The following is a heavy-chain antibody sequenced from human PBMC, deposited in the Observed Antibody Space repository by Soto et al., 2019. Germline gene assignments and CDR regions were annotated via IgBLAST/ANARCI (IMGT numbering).Heavy chain of an antibody. J-gene: IGHJ6*02. CDR2: IDTSGNT. CDR3: ARYSSNWFQTEGMDV. D-gene: IGHD6-13*01. Sequence: QVQLQESGPGLVKASETLSLTCTVSGGSISTYYWSWIRQPAGKGLEWIGRIDTSGNTNYNPSLKSRVTMSVDTYKKQFSLKLTSVTAADTAVYYCARYSSNWFQTEGMDVWGQGTTVTVSS. CDR1: GGSISTYY. V-gene: IGHV4-4*07.